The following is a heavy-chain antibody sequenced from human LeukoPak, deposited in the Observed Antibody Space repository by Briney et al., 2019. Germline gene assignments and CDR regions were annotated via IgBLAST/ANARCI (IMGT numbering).Heavy chain of an antibody. J-gene: IGHJ5*02. Sequence: GGSLRLSCAASGFTFSTYDMHWVRQAIGKGLEWVSGIANVGNTYYVASVKGRFTISRENAKNSLYLQMNNLRDEDTAVYYCARGAQGFDPWGQGTLVSVSS. CDR2: IANVGNT. CDR3: ARGAQGFDP. CDR1: GFTFSTYD. V-gene: IGHV3-13*01.